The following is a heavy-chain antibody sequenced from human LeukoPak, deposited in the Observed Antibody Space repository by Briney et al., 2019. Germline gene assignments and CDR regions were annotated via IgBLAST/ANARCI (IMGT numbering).Heavy chain of an antibody. V-gene: IGHV3-30*03. Sequence: RAGGSLRLSCAAAGFTFSSDGMRWVRQAPGKGLEWVAVIAEDGSNKYYADSVKGRFTISRDNSKNTLYLQMNSLRAEDTAVYYCARKVMVRGPYYYYYYMDVWGKGTTVTVSS. D-gene: IGHD3-10*01. CDR3: ARKVMVRGPYYYYYYMDV. CDR2: IAEDGSNK. CDR1: GFTFSSDG. J-gene: IGHJ6*03.